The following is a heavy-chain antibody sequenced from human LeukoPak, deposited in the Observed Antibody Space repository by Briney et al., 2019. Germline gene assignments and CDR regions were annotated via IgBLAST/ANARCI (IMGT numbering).Heavy chain of an antibody. CDR2: INYRGST. CDR3: ASRKLGNDY. D-gene: IGHD7-27*01. Sequence: SETLSLTCTVSNASISSNTYYRAWIRQPPGKGLEYIGSINYRGSTYYNPSLKSRVTISVDTSKNQFSLKLSSVTAADTAVYYCASRKLGNDYWGQGTLVTVSS. J-gene: IGHJ4*02. V-gene: IGHV4-39*07. CDR1: NASISSNTYY.